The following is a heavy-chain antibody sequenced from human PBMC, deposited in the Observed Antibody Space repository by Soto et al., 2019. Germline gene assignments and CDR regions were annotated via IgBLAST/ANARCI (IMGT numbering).Heavy chain of an antibody. V-gene: IGHV4-39*01. CDR3: ARWVYDFWSGYYWSGMDV. CDR1: VGSSSSRSYY. D-gene: IGHD3-3*01. CDR2: IYYSGST. Sequence: SETLSLTCTVSVGSSSSRSYYWGWIRQPPGKGLEWIGSIYYSGSTYYNPSLKSRVTISVDTSKNQFSLKLSSVTAADTAVYYCARWVYDFWSGYYWSGMDVWGQGTTVTVSS. J-gene: IGHJ6*02.